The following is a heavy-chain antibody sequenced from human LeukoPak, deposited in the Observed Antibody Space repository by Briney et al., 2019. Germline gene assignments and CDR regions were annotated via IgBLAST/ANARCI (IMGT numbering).Heavy chain of an antibody. J-gene: IGHJ4*02. CDR2: VSYDGSNK. CDR3: VSTRFDY. Sequence: GRSLRLSCAASGFTFSSYGMHWVRQAPGKGLEWVAVVSYDGSNKYYADSVKGRFTISRDNSKNTLYLQMNSLRAEDTAVYYCVSTRFDYWGQGTLVIVSS. D-gene: IGHD4-11*01. CDR1: GFTFSSYG. V-gene: IGHV3-30*03.